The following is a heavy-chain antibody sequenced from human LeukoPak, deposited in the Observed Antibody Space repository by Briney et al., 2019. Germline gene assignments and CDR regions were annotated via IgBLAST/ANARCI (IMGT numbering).Heavy chain of an antibody. CDR2: INHSGST. V-gene: IGHV4-34*01. CDR1: GESFSGYY. J-gene: IGHJ4*02. CDR3: ARGRIYYDSSGYYYHVCFDY. D-gene: IGHD3-22*01. Sequence: SETLSLTCAVYGESFSGYYWSWIRQPPGKGLEWIGEINHSGSTNYNPSLKSRVTISVDTSKNQFSLKLSSVTAADTAVYYCARGRIYYDSSGYYYHVCFDYWGQGTLVTVSS.